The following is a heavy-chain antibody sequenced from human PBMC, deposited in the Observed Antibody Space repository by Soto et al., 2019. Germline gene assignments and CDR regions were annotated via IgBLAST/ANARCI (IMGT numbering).Heavy chain of an antibody. D-gene: IGHD6-13*01. V-gene: IGHV3-11*06. CDR2: LSSSSSYT. J-gene: IGHJ4*02. Sequence: QVQLVESGGGLVKPGGSLRLSCAASGFTFSDYYMSWIRQAPGEGVEWVSYLSSSSSYTNYADSVKGRFTISRDNAQNSLYLQMNSLRAEDTAVYYCARVLSSSWYMVSYFDYWGQGTLVTVSS. CDR1: GFTFSDYY. CDR3: ARVLSSSWYMVSYFDY.